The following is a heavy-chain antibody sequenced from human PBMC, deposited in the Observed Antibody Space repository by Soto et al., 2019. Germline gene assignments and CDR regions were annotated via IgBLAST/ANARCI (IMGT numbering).Heavy chain of an antibody. Sequence: ASVKVSCKASGYTFTGYYMHWVRQAPGQGLEWMGWINPNSGGTNYAQKFQGWVTITRDTSISTAYMELSRLTSDDTAVYYCAVFTMVREVSGEWFDPWGQGTLVTVSS. D-gene: IGHD3-10*01. V-gene: IGHV1-2*04. J-gene: IGHJ5*02. CDR2: INPNSGGT. CDR1: GYTFTGYY. CDR3: AVFTMVREVSGEWFDP.